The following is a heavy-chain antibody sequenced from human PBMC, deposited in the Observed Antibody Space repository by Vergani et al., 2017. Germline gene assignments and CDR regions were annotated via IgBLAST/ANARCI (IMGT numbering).Heavy chain of an antibody. Sequence: QVQLQESGPGLVKPSETLALTCSVSGYFISRGYYWGWIRQPPGKGLEWIATVFHSGSAYYNPSLRRRVTISVETSNNQFSQRLTTLTAADTAVYYCARXFWVSQGVGAFETWGRGTEVSVSS. CDR1: GYFISRGYY. V-gene: IGHV4-38-2*02. J-gene: IGHJ3*02. CDR2: VFHSGSA. D-gene: IGHD3-3*02. CDR3: ARXFWVSQGVGAFET.